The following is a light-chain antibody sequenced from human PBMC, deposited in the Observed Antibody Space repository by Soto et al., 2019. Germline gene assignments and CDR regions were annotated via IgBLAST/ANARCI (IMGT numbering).Light chain of an antibody. CDR2: DAS. V-gene: IGKV1-5*01. Sequence: DIQMTQSPSTLSASVGDRVTITCRASQSISSWLAWYQQKPGKAPKLLIYDASSLESGVPSRFSGSGSGTEFTLTISSLQPDDFANYYCQHYNSFSFGQGTK. CDR1: QSISSW. CDR3: QHYNSFS. J-gene: IGKJ2*01.